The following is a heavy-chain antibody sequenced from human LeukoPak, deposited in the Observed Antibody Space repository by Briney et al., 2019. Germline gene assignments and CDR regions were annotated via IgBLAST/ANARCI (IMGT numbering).Heavy chain of an antibody. CDR2: IRYNGHNK. D-gene: IGHD5-24*01. CDR3: AKEGRGGYNYDY. CDR1: GFIFSSYG. V-gene: IGHV3-30*02. Sequence: GGSLRLSCAPSGFIFSSYGMHWVRQAPGKGLEWVAFIRYNGHNKSYTDSVKGRFTISRDNSKNTLYLEMNSLRAEDTAVYYCAKEGRGGYNYDYWGQGTLLTVSS. J-gene: IGHJ4*02.